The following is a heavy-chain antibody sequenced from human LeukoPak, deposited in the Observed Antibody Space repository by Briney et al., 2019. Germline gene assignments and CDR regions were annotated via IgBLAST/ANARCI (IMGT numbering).Heavy chain of an antibody. V-gene: IGHV3-30*18. CDR3: AKDSGYSVLYWFDP. CDR1: GFTFSSYG. D-gene: IGHD5/OR15-5a*01. Sequence: GGSLRLSCAASGFTFSSYGMHWVRQAPGKGLEWVAVISYDGSNKYYADSVKGRFTISRDNSKNTLYLQMNSLRAEDTAVYYCAKDSGYSVLYWFDPWGQGTLVTVSS. J-gene: IGHJ5*02. CDR2: ISYDGSNK.